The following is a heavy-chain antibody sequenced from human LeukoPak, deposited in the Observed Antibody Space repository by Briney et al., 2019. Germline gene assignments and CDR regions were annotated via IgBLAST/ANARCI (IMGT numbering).Heavy chain of an antibody. CDR2: ISAGNGNT. CDR3: ARDSGSGYYDY. Sequence: ASVKVSCKASGYTFTIYAIHWVRQAPGQRLEWMGWISAGNGNTKYSQEFQGRVTFTRDTSASTAYMELSSLTSEDTAVYYCARDSGSGYYDYWGQGTLVTVSS. J-gene: IGHJ4*02. CDR1: GYTFTIYA. V-gene: IGHV1-3*01. D-gene: IGHD3-22*01.